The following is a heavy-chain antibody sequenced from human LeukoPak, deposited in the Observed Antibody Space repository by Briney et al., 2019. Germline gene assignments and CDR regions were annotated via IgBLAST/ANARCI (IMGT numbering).Heavy chain of an antibody. V-gene: IGHV3-23*01. CDR2: ISGSGGST. CDR1: GFTFSSYA. CDR3: AKNSRYYDTSGAFHI. D-gene: IGHD3-22*01. J-gene: IGHJ3*02. Sequence: GALRLSCAASGFTFSSYAMSWVRQAPGKGLEWVSAISGSGGSTYYADSVKGRFTISRDNSKNTLYLQMNSLRAEDTAVYYCAKNSRYYDTSGAFHIGGQGTMDTVSS.